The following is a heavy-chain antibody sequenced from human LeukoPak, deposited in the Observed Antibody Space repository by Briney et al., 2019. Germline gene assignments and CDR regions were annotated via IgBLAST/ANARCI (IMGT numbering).Heavy chain of an antibody. D-gene: IGHD3-10*01. CDR1: GYTFTSYY. CDR2: INPSGGST. Sequence: ASVKVSCKASGYTFTSYYMQWVRQAPGQGLEWMGIINPSGGSTSYAQKFQGRVTMTRDTSISTAYMELSRLRSDDTAVYYCARDSGERGSGSYLIAYWGQGTLVTVSS. CDR3: ARDSGERGSGSYLIAY. V-gene: IGHV1-46*01. J-gene: IGHJ4*02.